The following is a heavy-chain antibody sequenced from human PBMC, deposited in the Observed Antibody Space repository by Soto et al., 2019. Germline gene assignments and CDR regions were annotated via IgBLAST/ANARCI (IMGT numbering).Heavy chain of an antibody. CDR2: IWYDESQK. CDR1: GFPLTDYG. Sequence: QVPLVESGGGVVQPGRSLRLSCAVSGFPLTDYGMHWVRQAPGKGLEWVAVIWYDESQKYYADSVKGRFTISRDTSKNTVYLQMNNLRVEDTAVYYCASERGSSYFDYWGQGTLVTVSS. V-gene: IGHV3-33*01. D-gene: IGHD1-26*01. CDR3: ASERGSSYFDY. J-gene: IGHJ4*02.